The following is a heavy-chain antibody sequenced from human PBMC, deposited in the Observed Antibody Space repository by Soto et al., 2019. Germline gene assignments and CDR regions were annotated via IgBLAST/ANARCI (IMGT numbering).Heavy chain of an antibody. CDR3: ARRLGYCSGGSCYPYYYYGMDV. V-gene: IGHV3-7*01. J-gene: IGHJ6*02. Sequence: GESLKISCAASGFTFSSYWMSWVRQAPGKGLEWVANIKQDGSEKYYVDSVKGRFTISRDNAKNSLYLQMNSLRAEDTAVYYCARRLGYCSGGSCYPYYYYGMDVWGQGTTVTVSS. CDR1: GFTFSSYW. D-gene: IGHD2-15*01. CDR2: IKQDGSEK.